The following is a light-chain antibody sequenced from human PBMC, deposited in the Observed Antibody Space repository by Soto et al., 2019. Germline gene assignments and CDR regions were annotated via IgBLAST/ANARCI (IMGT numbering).Light chain of an antibody. J-gene: IGLJ3*02. V-gene: IGLV1-44*01. Sequence: QSVLIQPPSASGTPGQRVTISCSGSSSNIGSNTVNWYRQLPGTAPKVLIYGNDRRPAGVPDGFSGSKSGTSASLAISGLQSEDEADYYCAAWDDSLNGRVFGGGTKLTVL. CDR1: SSNIGSNT. CDR3: AAWDDSLNGRV. CDR2: GND.